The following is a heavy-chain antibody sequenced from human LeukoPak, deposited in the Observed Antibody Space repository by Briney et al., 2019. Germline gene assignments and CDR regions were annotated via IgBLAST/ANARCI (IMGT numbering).Heavy chain of an antibody. CDR2: ISAGGGST. CDR3: AKFLVGASFAY. CDR1: GFTFSSYA. D-gene: IGHD1-26*01. J-gene: IGHJ4*02. V-gene: IGHV3-23*01. Sequence: PGGSLRLSCSASGFTFSSYAMHWVRQAPGKGLEWVSTISAGGGSTYYADSVKGRFTISRDNSKNTLFLQMNSLRAEDTAVYYCAKFLVGASFAYWGQGTLVTVSS.